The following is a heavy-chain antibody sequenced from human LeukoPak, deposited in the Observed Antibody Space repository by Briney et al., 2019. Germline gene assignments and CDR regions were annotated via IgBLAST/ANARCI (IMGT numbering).Heavy chain of an antibody. J-gene: IGHJ4*02. D-gene: IGHD1-1*01. CDR2: IYYSGTT. CDR3: ARDGSDNRGLFDF. CDR1: GDSISSTSFY. Sequence: SETLSLTCTVSGDSISSTSFYWGWIRQPPGKGLEWIGNIYYSGTTYYNPSLKSRVTMSVDTSRNQFSLKLNSVNAADTAVYYCARDGSDNRGLFDFWGQGTLVTVSS. V-gene: IGHV4-39*07.